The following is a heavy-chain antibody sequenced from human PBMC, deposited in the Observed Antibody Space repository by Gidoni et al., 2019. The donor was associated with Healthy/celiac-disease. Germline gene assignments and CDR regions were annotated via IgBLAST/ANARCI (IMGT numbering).Heavy chain of an antibody. D-gene: IGHD6-19*01. J-gene: IGHJ4*02. V-gene: IGHV5-51*03. Sequence: EVQLVQSGAEVKKPGESLKISCKGSGYSFISYWSGWVRQMPGKGLEWMGIIYPGDSDTKYSPSFQGQVTIAADKSISIAYLQWSSLKASDTAMYYCARLDGIAVAGTVDYWGQGTLVTVSS. CDR3: ARLDGIAVAGTVDY. CDR1: GYSFISYW. CDR2: IYPGDSDT.